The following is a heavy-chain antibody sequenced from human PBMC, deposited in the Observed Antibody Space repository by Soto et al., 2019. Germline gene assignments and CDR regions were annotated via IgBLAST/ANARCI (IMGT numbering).Heavy chain of an antibody. Sequence: EVQLVESGGGLVQPGGSLRLSCAASGFTFSNHYMEWVRQAPGKGLEWVGRIRNKANSYNTEYAASVKGKFTISRDDSENSRYLQMSSLRTEDTAVYYCTRFSGSYTRGLDYWGQGTLVTVSS. D-gene: IGHD1-26*01. CDR2: IRNKANSYNT. CDR3: TRFSGSYTRGLDY. CDR1: GFTFSNHY. J-gene: IGHJ4*02. V-gene: IGHV3-72*01.